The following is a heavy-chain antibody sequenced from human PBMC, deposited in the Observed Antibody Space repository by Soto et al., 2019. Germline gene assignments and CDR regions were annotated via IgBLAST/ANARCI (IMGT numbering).Heavy chain of an antibody. CDR1: GFIFSAYG. Sequence: GGSLRLSCAASGFIFSAYGMHWVRQAPGKGLEWVALISTDENNEHYVDFVKGRFTISRDNSKNTLFLQMNSLRVEDTAVYFCAKDRWQTGVGTQAATVQCQAIRPPHPDYWGQGSLVTVSS. CDR3: AKDRWQTGVGTQAATVQCQAIRPPHPDY. CDR2: ISTDENNE. V-gene: IGHV3-30*18. J-gene: IGHJ4*02. D-gene: IGHD2-15*01.